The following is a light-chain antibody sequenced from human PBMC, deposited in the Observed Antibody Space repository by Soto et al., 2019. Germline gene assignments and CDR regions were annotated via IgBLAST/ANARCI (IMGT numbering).Light chain of an antibody. CDR1: TSDVGGYNY. CDR3: SSYTSSTTLL. V-gene: IGLV2-14*01. J-gene: IGLJ3*02. CDR2: EVS. Sequence: QSALTRPASVSGSPGQSITISCTGTTSDVGGYNYVSWYQQHPGEAPKLMIYEVSFRPSGVSNRFSGSKSDNTASLTISGLQAEDEAVYYCSSYTSSTTLLFGGGTKLTVL.